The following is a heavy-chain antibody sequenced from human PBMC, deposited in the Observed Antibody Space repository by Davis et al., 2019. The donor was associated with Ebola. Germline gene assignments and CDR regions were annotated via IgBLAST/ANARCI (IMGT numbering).Heavy chain of an antibody. Sequence: SETLSLTCIVSGGSISSYYWSWIRQPAGRGLEWIGRMYTSGSTSYNPSLESRVTMSVDRSKNQFSLKLTSVTAADTAVYFCARLSGLFSSSSGALYFDLWGRGTLVSVSS. CDR2: MYTSGST. CDR1: GGSISSYY. J-gene: IGHJ2*01. CDR3: ARLSGLFSSSSGALYFDL. V-gene: IGHV4-4*07. D-gene: IGHD6-6*01.